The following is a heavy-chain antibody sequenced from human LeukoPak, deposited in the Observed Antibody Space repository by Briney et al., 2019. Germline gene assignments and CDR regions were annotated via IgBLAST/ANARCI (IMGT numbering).Heavy chain of an antibody. D-gene: IGHD3-10*01. CDR2: IKRDGTEQ. CDR3: ASLFSGSYYDGYYFHY. Sequence: GGSLRLACAASGFTFSDHYMDWVRQAPGKGLEWVAHIKRDGTEQNSVDSVKGRFTISRDNTKNSLYLQMNSLRAEDTAVYFCASLFSGSYYDGYYFHYWGQGTLVTVSS. V-gene: IGHV3-7*01. CDR1: GFTFSDHY. J-gene: IGHJ4*02.